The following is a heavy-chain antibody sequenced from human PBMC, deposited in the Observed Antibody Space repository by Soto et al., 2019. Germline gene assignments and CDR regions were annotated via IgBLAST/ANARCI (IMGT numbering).Heavy chain of an antibody. D-gene: IGHD2-21*02. CDR3: AKDVISGDGFWLMDH. Sequence: GGSLRLSCATYGFTFSAYAMTWVRQAPGKGLESVSGIYGNGAGIQYADSVRGRFTISRDNSKNTLYLQMNSLRAEDTAVYYCAKDVISGDGFWLMDHWGQGTLVTVSS. CDR1: GFTFSAYA. V-gene: IGHV3-23*01. CDR2: IYGNGAGI. J-gene: IGHJ4*02.